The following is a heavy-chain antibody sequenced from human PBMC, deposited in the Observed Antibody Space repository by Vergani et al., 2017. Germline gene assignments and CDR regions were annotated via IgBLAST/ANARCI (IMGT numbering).Heavy chain of an antibody. J-gene: IGHJ6*03. V-gene: IGHV1-69*12. CDR1: GGSFSSYP. Sequence: QVQLVQSGAEVKKPGSSVKVSCKTSGGSFSSYPISWVRQAPGQGLEWMGGIIPIFGTTNYTQKFHGRVSLSADESTSTAYMELSSLRSDDTAVYYCARAAQYSSSWYVNYSYYMDVWGKGTTVTVSS. CDR3: ARAAQYSSSWYVNYSYYMDV. D-gene: IGHD6-13*01. CDR2: IIPIFGTT.